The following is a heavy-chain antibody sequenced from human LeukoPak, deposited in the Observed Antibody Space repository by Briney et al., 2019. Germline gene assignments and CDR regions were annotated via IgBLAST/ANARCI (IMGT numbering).Heavy chain of an antibody. J-gene: IGHJ4*02. V-gene: IGHV3-23*01. Sequence: GGSLRLSCAASGFIFSSYATSWVRQAPGKGLEWVSVIGGSGTSTYYADSVKGRFTISRDNSKNMLYLQMNSLRAEDTAVYYRAKGYGDYPYYFDYWGQGTLVTVSS. CDR1: GFIFSSYA. CDR2: IGGSGTST. CDR3: AKGYGDYPYYFDY. D-gene: IGHD4-17*01.